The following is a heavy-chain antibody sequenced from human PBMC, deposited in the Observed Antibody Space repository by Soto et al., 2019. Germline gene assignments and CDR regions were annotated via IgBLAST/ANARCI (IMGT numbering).Heavy chain of an antibody. D-gene: IGHD6-13*01. CDR2: IYWNDDK. Sequence: QITLKESGPTLVNPTQPLTLTCTFSGFSLSTSGVGVGWIRQPPGKALEGLALIYWNDDKRYSPSQKSRLTITKDTSKNQVVLTTTNMDPVDTATYYCAHSAVAAAGIVFDPERDRYYFDYWGQGTLVTVSS. CDR1: GFSLSTSGVG. CDR3: AHSAVAAAGIVFDPERDRYYFDY. V-gene: IGHV2-5*01. J-gene: IGHJ4*02.